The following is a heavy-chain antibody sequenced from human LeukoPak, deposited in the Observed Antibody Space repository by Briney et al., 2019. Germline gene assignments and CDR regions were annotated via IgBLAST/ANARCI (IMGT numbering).Heavy chain of an antibody. CDR2: INPSGSNT. CDR1: RDSLTSYY. J-gene: IGHJ6*03. V-gene: IGHV1-46*01. Sequence: ASVQVSCKTSRDSLTSYYMHWVRQAPGKGLESMGIINPSGSNTTYAQRFQGRLTMTRDTSTSTVYMELSSLRSEDTAVYYCARGQYYYYMDVWGKGTTVTVSS. CDR3: ARGQYYYYMDV.